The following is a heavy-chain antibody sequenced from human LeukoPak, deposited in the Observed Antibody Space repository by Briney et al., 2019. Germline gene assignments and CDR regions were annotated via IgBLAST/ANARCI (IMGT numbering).Heavy chain of an antibody. CDR2: INPSGGST. CDR3: ARVLLWFGEYYFDY. Sequence: ASVKVSCKASGGTFSSYAISWVRQAPGQGLEWMGIINPSGGSTSYAQKFQGRVTMTRDTSTSTVYMELSSLRSEDTAVYYCARVLLWFGEYYFDYWGQGTLVTVSS. V-gene: IGHV1-46*01. CDR1: GGTFSSYA. J-gene: IGHJ4*02. D-gene: IGHD3-10*01.